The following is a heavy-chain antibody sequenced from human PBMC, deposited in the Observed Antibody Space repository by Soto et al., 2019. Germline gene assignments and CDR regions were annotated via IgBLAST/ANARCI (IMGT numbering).Heavy chain of an antibody. CDR3: TRGPRPTSTGTGAF. D-gene: IGHD1-1*01. Sequence: GGSLRLSCAASGFTFSMYWIHWVRQVPGKRPEWVSRXXDXXIXTXXXDXXXGRFTISRDNAKNTLYLQMNALRVEDTGVYYCTRGPRPTSTGTGAFWGQGTLVTVSS. CDR1: GFTFSMYW. J-gene: IGHJ4*02. V-gene: IGHV3-74*01. CDR2: XXDXXIXT.